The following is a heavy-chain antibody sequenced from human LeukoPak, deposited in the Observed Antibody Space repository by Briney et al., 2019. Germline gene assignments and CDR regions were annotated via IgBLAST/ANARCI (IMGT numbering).Heavy chain of an antibody. Sequence: SETLSLTCTVSGGSISSYYWSWIRQPPGKGLEWIGYIYYSGSTNYNPSLKSRDTISVDTSKNQFSLKLSSVTAADTAVYYCARLNNWYFDYWGQGTLVTVSS. CDR2: IYYSGST. CDR1: GGSISSYY. D-gene: IGHD1-20*01. J-gene: IGHJ4*02. CDR3: ARLNNWYFDY. V-gene: IGHV4-59*08.